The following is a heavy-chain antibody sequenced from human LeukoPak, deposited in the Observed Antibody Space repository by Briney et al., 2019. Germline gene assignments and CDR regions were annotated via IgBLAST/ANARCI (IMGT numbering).Heavy chain of an antibody. CDR2: IHRSGIT. Sequence: SETLSLTCTVSPGSTTINFWSWVRQPPGKGLEWIGEIHRSGITNYNPSPQSRVTISIDRSKNQIALELSSVTAADTAVYYCAREIVGGFNPGAYWGQGTLVTVSS. D-gene: IGHD1-14*01. CDR1: PGSTTINF. V-gene: IGHV4-4*02. CDR3: AREIVGGFNPGAY. J-gene: IGHJ4*02.